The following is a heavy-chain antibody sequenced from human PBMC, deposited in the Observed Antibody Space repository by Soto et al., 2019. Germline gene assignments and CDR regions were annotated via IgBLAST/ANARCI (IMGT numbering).Heavy chain of an antibody. J-gene: IGHJ4*02. V-gene: IGHV4-39*01. Sequence: QLQLQESGPGLVKPSETLSLTCTVSGGSISSSNYYWSWIRQPPEKGLEWIGDIYYSGSTYYNPSLRSRFTISVDTSKNQFSLKVNSVTAADTAVYYCARHHDWYDTTFDHWGQGILVTVSS. CDR3: ARHHDWYDTTFDH. CDR1: GGSISSSNYY. CDR2: IYYSGST. D-gene: IGHD2-21*01.